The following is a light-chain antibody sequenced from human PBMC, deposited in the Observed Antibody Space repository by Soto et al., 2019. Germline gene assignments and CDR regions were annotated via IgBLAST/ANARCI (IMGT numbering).Light chain of an antibody. CDR2: GNT. V-gene: IGLV1-40*01. Sequence: QSVLTQPPSVSGAPGQRVTISCTGSSSNLGPGYDVHWYQQLPGRAPKLLIYGNTNRPSGVPDRFSGSKSGTSASLAITGLQDEDEADYYCQSYDSSMSGSILGTGTKVTVL. J-gene: IGLJ1*01. CDR1: SSNLGPGYD. CDR3: QSYDSSMSGSI.